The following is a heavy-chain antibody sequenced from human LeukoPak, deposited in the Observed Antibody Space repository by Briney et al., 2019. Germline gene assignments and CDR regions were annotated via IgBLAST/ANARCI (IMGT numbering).Heavy chain of an antibody. J-gene: IGHJ4*02. CDR1: GFTLSSYS. Sequence: GGSLRLSCSASGFTLSSYSMHWARQAPGKGLEYVSTSGGATYYADSVKGRFTISRDNAKNTLYLQMSSLRAEDTAVYYCIKDRTGTYSFDYWGQGTLVTVSS. V-gene: IGHV3-64D*09. D-gene: IGHD7-27*01. CDR3: IKDRTGTYSFDY. CDR2: SGGAT.